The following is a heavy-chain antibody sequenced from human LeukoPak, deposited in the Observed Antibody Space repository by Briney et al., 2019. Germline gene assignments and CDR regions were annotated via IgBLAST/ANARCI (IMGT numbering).Heavy chain of an antibody. CDR2: IYSGGST. D-gene: IGHD1-26*01. J-gene: IGHJ4*02. Sequence: GGSLRLSCAVSGFTVSSNYMSWVRQAPGKGLEWVSIIYSGGSTYYADSVKGRFTISRDNSKNTLYLQMSSLRSEDTAVYYCARDLDGPWGFRSDYWGQGTLVTVSS. CDR1: GFTVSSNY. V-gene: IGHV3-53*05. CDR3: ARDLDGPWGFRSDY.